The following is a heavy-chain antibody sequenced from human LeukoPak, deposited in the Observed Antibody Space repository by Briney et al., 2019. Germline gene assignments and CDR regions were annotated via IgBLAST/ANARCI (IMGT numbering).Heavy chain of an antibody. CDR1: GGSISSSS. CDR3: ARDFLTILGAFDI. V-gene: IGHV3-21*01. Sequence: ETLSLTCTVSGGSISSSSYYWGWIRQPPGKGLEWVSSISSSSNYIYYADSVKGRFTISRDNAKNSLYLQMNSLRAEDTAVYYCARDFLTILGAFDIWGQGTMVTVSS. CDR2: ISSSSNYI. J-gene: IGHJ3*02. D-gene: IGHD3-9*01.